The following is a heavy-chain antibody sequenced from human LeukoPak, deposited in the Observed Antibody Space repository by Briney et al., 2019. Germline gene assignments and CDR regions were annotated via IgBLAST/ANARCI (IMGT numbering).Heavy chain of an antibody. Sequence: GESLRLSCAASGFTLSSYAMSWVRQAPVKGLEWVSAISGSGGSTYYADSVKGRFTISRDNAKNSLYLQMNSLRAEDTAVYYCARAKRNGFDIWGQGTMVTVSS. CDR3: ARAKRNGFDI. J-gene: IGHJ3*02. CDR1: GFTLSSYA. CDR2: ISGSGGST. V-gene: IGHV3-23*01.